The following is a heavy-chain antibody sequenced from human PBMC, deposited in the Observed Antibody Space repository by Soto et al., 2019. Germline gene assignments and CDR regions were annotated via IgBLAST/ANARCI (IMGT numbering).Heavy chain of an antibody. V-gene: IGHV4-59*01. CDR2: IYYTGST. Sequence: PSETLSLTCTFHCVSINRYYWSWIRQPPGKGLEWIGYIYYTGSTNYHPSPKSRVTISVDTSKNQFSLQLIFVTAADTAVYYCANFNWYFDLWGRGTLVTVS. CDR3: ANFNWYFDL. CDR1: CVSINRYY. J-gene: IGHJ2*01.